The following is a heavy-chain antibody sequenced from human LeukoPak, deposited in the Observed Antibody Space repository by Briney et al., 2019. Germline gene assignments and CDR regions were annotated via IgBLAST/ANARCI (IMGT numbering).Heavy chain of an antibody. D-gene: IGHD3-22*01. CDR1: GDSINSTYW. CDR2: LYHTGST. V-gene: IGHV4-4*02. Sequence: SGTLSLTCAVSGDSINSTYWWGWVRQPPGKGLEWIGELYHTGSTNYNPSLKSRVTISVDKSKNQFSLKLSSVTAADTAVYYCARAGGYYDSSGLEAFDIWGQGTMVTVSS. CDR3: ARAGGYYDSSGLEAFDI. J-gene: IGHJ3*02.